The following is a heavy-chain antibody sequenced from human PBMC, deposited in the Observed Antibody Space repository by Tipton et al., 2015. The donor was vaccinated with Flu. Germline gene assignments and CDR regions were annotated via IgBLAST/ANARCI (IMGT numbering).Heavy chain of an antibody. CDR2: IYDSGRI. V-gene: IGHV4-39*07. D-gene: IGHD3-10*01. Sequence: GLVKPSETLSLICTVSGASVRSSRYYWAWIRQPPGKGLECIGTIYDSGRIYYNPSLKSRVTMSVDMSQNQFSLNLSSVTAADTAVYYCVRCKRGSYCHCLDYGGQG. J-gene: IGHJ4*02. CDR3: VRCKRGSYCHCLDY. CDR1: GASVRSSRYY.